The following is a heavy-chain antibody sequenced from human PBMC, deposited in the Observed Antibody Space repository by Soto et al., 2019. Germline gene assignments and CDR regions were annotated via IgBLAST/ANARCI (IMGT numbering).Heavy chain of an antibody. CDR2: INAGNGNT. D-gene: IGHD6-13*01. CDR1: GYTFTSYA. Sequence: ASVKVSCKASGYTFTSYAMHWVRQAPGQRLEWMGWINAGNGNTKYSQKFQGRVTITRDTSASTAYMELSSLRSEDTAVYYCARSIAAAGMGTIYYFDYWGQGTLVTVYS. CDR3: ARSIAAAGMGTIYYFDY. J-gene: IGHJ4*02. V-gene: IGHV1-3*01.